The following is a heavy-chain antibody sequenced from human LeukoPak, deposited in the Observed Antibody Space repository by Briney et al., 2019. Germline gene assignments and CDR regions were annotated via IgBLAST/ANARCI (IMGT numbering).Heavy chain of an antibody. CDR1: GGSISSSSYY. CDR3: ARISYYYDSSGSGMDV. CDR2: IYYSGST. J-gene: IGHJ6*02. V-gene: IGHV4-39*01. D-gene: IGHD3-22*01. Sequence: SETLSLTCTVSGGSISSSSYYWGWIRQPPGKGLEWIGSIYYSGSTYYNPSLKSRVTISVDTSKNQFSLKLSSVTAADTAVYYCARISYYYDSSGSGMDVWGQGTTVTVSS.